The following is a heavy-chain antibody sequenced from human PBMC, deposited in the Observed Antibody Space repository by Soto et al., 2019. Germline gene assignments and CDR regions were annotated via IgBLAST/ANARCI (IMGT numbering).Heavy chain of an antibody. V-gene: IGHV3-30*18. D-gene: IGHD3-9*01. CDR2: ISYDGSNK. Sequence: QVQLVESGGGVVQPGRSLRLSCAASGFTFSSYGMHWVRQAPGKGLEWVAVISYDGSNKYYADSVKGRFIISRDNSKNTLYLQMNSLRAEDTAVYYCAKAPPFLRYFDWFPSDYWGQGTLVTVSS. CDR3: AKAPPFLRYFDWFPSDY. CDR1: GFTFSSYG. J-gene: IGHJ4*02.